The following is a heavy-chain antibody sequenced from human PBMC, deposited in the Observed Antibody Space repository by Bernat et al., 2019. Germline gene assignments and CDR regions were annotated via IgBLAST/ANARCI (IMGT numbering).Heavy chain of an antibody. CDR2: IYTSGST. D-gene: IGHD3-22*01. CDR3: AREQVLVFCIDV. J-gene: IGHJ6*02. CDR1: GGSISSGSYY. Sequence: QVQLQESGPGLVKPSQTLSLTCTVSGGSISSGSYYWSWIRQPAGKGLEWIGRIYTSGSTNYNPSLKSRVTISVDTSKNQFSLKLSSVTAADTAVYYCAREQVLVFCIDVWGQGTTVTVSS. V-gene: IGHV4-61*02.